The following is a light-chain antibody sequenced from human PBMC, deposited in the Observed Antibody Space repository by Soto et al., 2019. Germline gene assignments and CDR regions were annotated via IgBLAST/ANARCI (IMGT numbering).Light chain of an antibody. Sequence: QSMLSQPPSASGTPGQRVTISCSGRSSNIGSNTVNWYQHLPGAAPKLLIYYNGRRPSGVPDRFSGSKSGTSASLAISGLQSEDEADYYCASWDGSLNAMLFGGGTKLTVL. V-gene: IGLV1-44*01. J-gene: IGLJ3*02. CDR2: YNG. CDR3: ASWDGSLNAML. CDR1: SSNIGSNT.